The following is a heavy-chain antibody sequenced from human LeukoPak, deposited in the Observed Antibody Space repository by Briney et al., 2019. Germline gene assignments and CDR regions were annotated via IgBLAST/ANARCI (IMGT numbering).Heavy chain of an antibody. CDR3: ARDWGSERDLLTGYYLY. CDR2: INPSGGST. CDR1: GYTFTSYY. Sequence: ASVTVSSKTSGYTFTSYYMHWVRQAPGQGLDWMGIINPSGGSTSCAQKFQGRVTMTRDTSTSTVYMELSSVRSEDTAVYYCARDWGSERDLLTGYYLYWGQGTLVSVSS. D-gene: IGHD3-9*01. V-gene: IGHV1-46*01. J-gene: IGHJ4*02.